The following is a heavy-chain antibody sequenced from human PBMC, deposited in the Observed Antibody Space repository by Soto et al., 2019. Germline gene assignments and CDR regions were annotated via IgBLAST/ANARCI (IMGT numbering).Heavy chain of an antibody. CDR1: GGSISSSSYY. Sequence: QLQLQESGPGLVKPSETLSLTCTVSGGSISSSSYYWGWIRQPPGKGLEWIGSIYYSGSTYYNPSLKSRVTISVDTSKNQFSLKLSSVTAADTAVYYCARRSSIAAPLRWFDPWGQGTLVTVSS. CDR2: IYYSGST. J-gene: IGHJ5*02. V-gene: IGHV4-39*01. D-gene: IGHD6-6*01. CDR3: ARRSSIAAPLRWFDP.